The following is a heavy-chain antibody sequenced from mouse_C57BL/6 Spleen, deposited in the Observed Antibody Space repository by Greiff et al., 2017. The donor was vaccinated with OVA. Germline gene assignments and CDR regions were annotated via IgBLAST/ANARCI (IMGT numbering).Heavy chain of an antibody. J-gene: IGHJ3*01. CDR3: TLYYDYDGFAY. Sequence: EVKVVESGGGLVQPGGSMKLSCVASGFTFSNYWMNWVRQSPEKGLEWVAQIRLKSDNYATHYAESVKGRFTISRDDSKSSVYLQMNNLRAEDTGIYYCTLYYDYDGFAYWGQGTLVTVSA. CDR2: IRLKSDNYAT. V-gene: IGHV6-3*01. D-gene: IGHD2-4*01. CDR1: GFTFSNYW.